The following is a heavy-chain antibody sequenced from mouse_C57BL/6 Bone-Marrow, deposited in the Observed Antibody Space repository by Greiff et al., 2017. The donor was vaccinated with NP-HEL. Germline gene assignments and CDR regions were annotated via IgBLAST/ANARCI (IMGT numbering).Heavy chain of an antibody. Sequence: QVQLKQPGTELVKPGASVKLSCKASGYTFTSYWMHWVKQRPGQGLEWIGNINPSNGGTNYNEKFKSKATLTVDKSSSTAYMQLSSLTSEDSAVYYCARGGFDYYGSSPFAYWGQGTLVTVSA. CDR3: ARGGFDYYGSSPFAY. J-gene: IGHJ3*01. CDR2: INPSNGGT. D-gene: IGHD1-1*01. V-gene: IGHV1-53*01. CDR1: GYTFTSYW.